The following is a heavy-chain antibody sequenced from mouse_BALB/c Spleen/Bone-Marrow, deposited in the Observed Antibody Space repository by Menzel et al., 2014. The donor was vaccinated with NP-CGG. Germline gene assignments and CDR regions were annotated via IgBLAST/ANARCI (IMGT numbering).Heavy chain of an antibody. D-gene: IGHD2-10*02. CDR1: GFSLTSYG. CDR2: IWAGGST. V-gene: IGHV2-9*02. CDR3: ARGGEYGNYFFDY. Sequence: VKLVESGPGLVAPSQSLSITCTVSGFSLTSYGVHWVRQPPGKGLEWLGVIWAGGSTNYNSALMSRLSISKDNPKSQVFLKMNSLQTDDTAMYYCARGGEYGNYFFDYWGQGTTLTVSS. J-gene: IGHJ2*01.